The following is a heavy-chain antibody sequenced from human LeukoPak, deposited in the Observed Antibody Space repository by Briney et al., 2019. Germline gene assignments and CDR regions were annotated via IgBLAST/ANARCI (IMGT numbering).Heavy chain of an antibody. J-gene: IGHJ4*02. CDR3: ARDQGVRDTAMADY. Sequence: ASVKVSCKASGGTFSSYAISWVRQAPGQGLEWMGGIIPIFGTANYAQKFQGRVTITADESTSTAYMELSSLRSEDTAVYYCARDQGVRDTAMADYWGQGTLVTVSS. CDR1: GGTFSSYA. CDR2: IIPIFGTA. V-gene: IGHV1-69*01. D-gene: IGHD5-18*01.